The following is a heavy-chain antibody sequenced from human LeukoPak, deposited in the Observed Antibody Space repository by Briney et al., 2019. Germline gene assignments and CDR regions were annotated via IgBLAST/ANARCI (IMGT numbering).Heavy chain of an antibody. Sequence: GGSLRLSCAASGFTFSNSSMNWVRQAPGKGLEWVANIKQDGSEKYYVDSVKGRFTISRDNAKNSLYLQMNSLRAEDTAVYYCARDAESSSWYWTRDYYMDVWGKGTTVTVSS. CDR1: GFTFSNSS. V-gene: IGHV3-7*01. CDR3: ARDAESSSWYWTRDYYMDV. J-gene: IGHJ6*03. D-gene: IGHD6-13*01. CDR2: IKQDGSEK.